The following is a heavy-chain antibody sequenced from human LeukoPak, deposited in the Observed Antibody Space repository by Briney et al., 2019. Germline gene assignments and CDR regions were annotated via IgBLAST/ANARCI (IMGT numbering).Heavy chain of an antibody. J-gene: IGHJ5*02. D-gene: IGHD3-9*01. CDR1: GGSISSGGYY. Sequence: SETLSLTCTVSGGSISSGGYYWSWIRQHPGKGLEWIGYIYYSGSTYYNPSLKSRVTISVDTSKNQFSLKLSSVTAADTAVYYCARNAYYDILTGYYPFDPWGQGTLVTVSS. V-gene: IGHV4-31*03. CDR2: IYYSGST. CDR3: ARNAYYDILTGYYPFDP.